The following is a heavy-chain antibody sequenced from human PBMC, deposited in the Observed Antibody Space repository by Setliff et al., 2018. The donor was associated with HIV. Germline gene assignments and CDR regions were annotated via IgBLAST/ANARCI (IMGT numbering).Heavy chain of an antibody. J-gene: IGHJ4*02. CDR1: GYSINNIHY. CDR2: IYDGGTT. Sequence: SETLSLTCDVSGYSINNIHYWGWIRQPPGKGLECLGNIYDGGTTYHNPSLKGRVTISIEPSKAQFSLKLISVTAADTAVYYCVRRDVSFLFGQFDSWGQGILVTVSS. D-gene: IGHD3-10*02. CDR3: VRRDVSFLFGQFDS. V-gene: IGHV4-38-2*01.